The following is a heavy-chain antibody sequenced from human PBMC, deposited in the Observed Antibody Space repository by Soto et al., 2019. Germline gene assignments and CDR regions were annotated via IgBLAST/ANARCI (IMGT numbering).Heavy chain of an antibody. J-gene: IGHJ4*02. CDR1: GYTFTSYG. CDR2: ISAYNGNT. CDR3: ARDRLAAAKREGLGY. D-gene: IGHD6-13*01. V-gene: IGHV1-18*01. Sequence: GASVKVSCKASGYTFTSYGISWVRQAPGQGLEWMGWISAYNGNTNYAQKLQGRVTMTTDTSTSTAYMELRSLRSDDTAVYYCARDRLAAAKREGLGYWGQGTLVTVSS.